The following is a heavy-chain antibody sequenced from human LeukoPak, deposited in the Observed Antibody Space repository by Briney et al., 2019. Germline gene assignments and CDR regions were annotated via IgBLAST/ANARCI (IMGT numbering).Heavy chain of an antibody. Sequence: PSETLSLTCAVYGGSFSGYYWSWIRQPPGKGLEWIGEINHSGSTNYNPSLKSRVTISVDTSKNQFSLKLSSVTAADTAVYYCARDYYDSSGYPVNYFDYWGQGTLVTVSS. D-gene: IGHD3-22*01. CDR2: INHSGST. V-gene: IGHV4-34*01. J-gene: IGHJ4*02. CDR1: GGSFSGYY. CDR3: ARDYYDSSGYPVNYFDY.